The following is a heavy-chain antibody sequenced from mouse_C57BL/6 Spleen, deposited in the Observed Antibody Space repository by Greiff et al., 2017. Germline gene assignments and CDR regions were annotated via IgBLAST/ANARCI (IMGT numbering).Heavy chain of an antibody. CDR2: IDPENGDT. CDR1: GFNIKDDY. J-gene: IGHJ2*01. D-gene: IGHD1-1*01. V-gene: IGHV14-4*01. CDR3: TPLLRWYFDY. Sequence: EVQLQESGAELVRPGASVKLSWTASGFNIKDDYMHWVKQRPEQGLEWIGWIDPENGDTEYASKFQGKATITADTASNTAYLQLSSLTSEDTDVYYCTPLLRWYFDYWGQGTTRTVSS.